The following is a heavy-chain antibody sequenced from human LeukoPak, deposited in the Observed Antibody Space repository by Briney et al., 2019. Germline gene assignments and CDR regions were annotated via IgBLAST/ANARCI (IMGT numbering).Heavy chain of an antibody. Sequence: ASVKVSCKASGYTFTIYAMHWVRQAPGQRLEWMGWINAGNGNTKYSQKFQGRVTITRDTSASTAYMELSSLRSEDTAVYYCARDGRVQLWTGLTPDYWGQGTLVTVSS. CDR2: INAGNGNT. J-gene: IGHJ4*02. V-gene: IGHV1-3*01. CDR3: ARDGRVQLWTGLTPDY. D-gene: IGHD5-18*01. CDR1: GYTFTIYA.